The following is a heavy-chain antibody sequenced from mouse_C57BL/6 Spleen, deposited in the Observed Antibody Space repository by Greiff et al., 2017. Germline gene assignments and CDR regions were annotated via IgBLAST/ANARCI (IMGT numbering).Heavy chain of an antibody. Sequence: EVQLQQSGPELVKPGASVKISCKASGYTFTDYYMNWVKQSHGKSLEWIGDINPNNGGTSYHQKFKGKATLTVDKSSSTAYMELRSLTSEDSAVYYCAYGNWCAYWGQGTLVTVSA. V-gene: IGHV1-26*01. CDR1: GYTFTDYY. J-gene: IGHJ3*01. D-gene: IGHD2-1*01. CDR3: AYGNWCAY. CDR2: INPNNGGT.